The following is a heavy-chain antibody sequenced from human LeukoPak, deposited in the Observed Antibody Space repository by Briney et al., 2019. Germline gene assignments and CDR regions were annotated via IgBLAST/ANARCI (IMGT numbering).Heavy chain of an antibody. CDR2: IIPIFGTA. CDR1: GGTFSSYA. Sequence: ASVKVSCKASGGTFSSYAISRVRQAPGQGLEWMGGIIPIFGTANYAQKFQGRVTIATDESTSTAYMELSSLRSEDTAVYYCAKTHYYYYYMDVWGKGTTVTVSS. V-gene: IGHV1-69*05. CDR3: AKTHYYYYYMDV. J-gene: IGHJ6*03.